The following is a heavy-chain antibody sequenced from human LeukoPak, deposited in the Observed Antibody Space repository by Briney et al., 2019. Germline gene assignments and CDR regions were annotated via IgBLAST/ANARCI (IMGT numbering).Heavy chain of an antibody. V-gene: IGHV4-34*01. CDR1: GGSFSGHY. D-gene: IGHD3-10*01. J-gene: IGHJ6*02. Sequence: SETLSLTCAVYGGSFSGHYWSWIRQPPGKGLEWIGEINHSGSTNFNPSLKSRVTISVDTSKNQFSLKLSSVTAADTAVYYCARGGGTMVRGVITTYYYYYGMDVWGQGTTVTVSS. CDR2: INHSGST. CDR3: ARGGGTMVRGVITTYYYYYGMDV.